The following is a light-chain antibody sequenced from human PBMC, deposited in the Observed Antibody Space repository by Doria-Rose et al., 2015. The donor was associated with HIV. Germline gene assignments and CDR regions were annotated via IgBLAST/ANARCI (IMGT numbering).Light chain of an antibody. CDR2: DVS. V-gene: IGLV2-23*02. J-gene: IGLJ2*01. CDR3: CSYAGSSTFLV. Sequence: TGTSSDVGGYNYVSWYQQHPGKAPKLMIYDVSKRPSGVPNRFSGSKSGNTASLTISRLRAEDEADYYCCSYAGSSTFLVFGGGTKLTVL. CDR1: SSDVGGYNY.